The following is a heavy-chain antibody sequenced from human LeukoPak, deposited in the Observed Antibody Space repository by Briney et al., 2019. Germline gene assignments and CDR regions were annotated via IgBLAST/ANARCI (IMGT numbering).Heavy chain of an antibody. J-gene: IGHJ5*02. Sequence: PGGSLRLSCSASGFTFSSYAMHWVRQAPGKGLEYDSAISSNGGSTYYADSVKGRFTISRDNSKNTLYLQMSSLRAEDTAVYYCVRIMYSSGWHWFDPWGQGTLVTVSS. D-gene: IGHD6-19*01. CDR2: ISSNGGST. CDR3: VRIMYSSGWHWFDP. V-gene: IGHV3-64D*08. CDR1: GFTFSSYA.